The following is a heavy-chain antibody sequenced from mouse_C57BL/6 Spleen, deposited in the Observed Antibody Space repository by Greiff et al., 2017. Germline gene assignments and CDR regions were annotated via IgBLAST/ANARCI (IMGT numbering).Heavy chain of an antibody. V-gene: IGHV5-9-1*02. CDR2: ISRGGDYI. J-gene: IGHJ2*01. CDR1: GFTFSSYA. Sequence: EVKVVESGAGLVKPGGSLKLSCAASGFTFSSYAMSWVRQTPEKRLEWVAYISRGGDYISYADTVKGRFTISRANARNSLYLQMSRLKSEDTAMYYCTSVGGYCDYGGQGTTLTVSS. D-gene: IGHD1-1*02. CDR3: TSVGGYCDY.